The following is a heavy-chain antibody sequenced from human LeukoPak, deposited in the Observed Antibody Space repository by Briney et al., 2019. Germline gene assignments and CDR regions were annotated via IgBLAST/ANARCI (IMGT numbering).Heavy chain of an antibody. CDR1: GYTFTSYY. V-gene: IGHV1-46*01. Sequence: ASVKVSCKASGYTFTSYYMHWVRQAPGQGLEWMGIINPSGGSTSYAQKFQGRVTMTRDTSTSTVYMELSSLRSEDTAVYYCAGTMVRGRPSVEYYYYYMDVWGKGTTVTISS. D-gene: IGHD3-10*01. CDR2: INPSGGST. J-gene: IGHJ6*03. CDR3: AGTMVRGRPSVEYYYYYMDV.